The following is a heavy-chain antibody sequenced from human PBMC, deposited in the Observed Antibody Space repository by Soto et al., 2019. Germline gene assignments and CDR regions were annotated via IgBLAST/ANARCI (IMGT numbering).Heavy chain of an antibody. CDR3: ANSWTTLTTGFDF. V-gene: IGHV3-30*18. J-gene: IGHJ4*02. D-gene: IGHD4-17*01. CDR2: ISSDGSEK. Sequence: GGSLRLSCVASGLTFSNYAMHWVRQAPGKGLGWVAVISSDGSEKYYLDSVRDRFTISRDNSKNTLYLQMNNLRPEDTAMYYCANSWTTLTTGFDFWGQGALVTAPQ. CDR1: GLTFSNYA.